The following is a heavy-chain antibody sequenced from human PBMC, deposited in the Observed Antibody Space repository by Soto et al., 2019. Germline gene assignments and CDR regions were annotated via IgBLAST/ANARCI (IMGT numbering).Heavy chain of an antibody. CDR1: GGSFSGYY. CDR2: INHSGST. J-gene: IGHJ4*02. CDR3: ARGRYGGNHPYFDY. Sequence: SETLSLTCAVYGGSFSGYYWSWIRQPPGKGLEWIGEINHSGSTNYNPSLKSRVTISVDTSKNQFSLKLSSVTAADTAVYYCARGRYGGNHPYFDYWGQGTLVTVSS. V-gene: IGHV4-34*01. D-gene: IGHD2-15*01.